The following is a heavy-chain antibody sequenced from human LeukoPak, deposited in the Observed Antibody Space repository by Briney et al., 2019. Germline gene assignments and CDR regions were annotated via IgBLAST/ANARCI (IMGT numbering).Heavy chain of an antibody. D-gene: IGHD1-26*01. J-gene: IGHJ4*02. V-gene: IGHV4-39*07. Sequence: PSETLSLTCTVSGGSISSSSYYWGWIRQPPGKGLEWIGSIYYSGSTYYNPSLKSRVTISVDTSKNQFSLKLSSVTAADTAVYYCATGLWELRDYWGQGTLVTVSS. CDR3: ATGLWELRDY. CDR1: GGSISSSSYY. CDR2: IYYSGST.